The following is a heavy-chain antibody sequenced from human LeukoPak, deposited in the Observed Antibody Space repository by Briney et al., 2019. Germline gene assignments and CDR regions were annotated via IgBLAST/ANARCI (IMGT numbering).Heavy chain of an antibody. CDR3: ARFASLYSRSWYYAFDI. Sequence: ASVKVSCKSSGYTFTSYGISWVRQAPGQGLEWMGWISTYNGNTNYAQNLQGRVTMTTDTSTSTAYMELRSLRSDDTAVYYCARFASLYSRSWYYAFDIWGQGTMVTVSS. CDR1: GYTFTSYG. D-gene: IGHD6-13*01. J-gene: IGHJ3*02. CDR2: ISTYNGNT. V-gene: IGHV1-18*01.